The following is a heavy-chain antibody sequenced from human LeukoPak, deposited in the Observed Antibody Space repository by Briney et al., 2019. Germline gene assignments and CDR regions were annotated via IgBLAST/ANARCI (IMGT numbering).Heavy chain of an antibody. CDR3: AKSLPLAGRRPFFFDY. CDR1: EFTFSNYA. Sequence: GGPLRLSRAASEFTFSNYAMTWVRQAPGKGLEWVSGISPSGVTTYYADSVQGRFTISRDNSKNTLYLQMNSLSPEDTAIYYCAKSLPLAGRRPFFFDYWGQGTLVTVSS. CDR2: ISPSGVTT. V-gene: IGHV3-23*01. J-gene: IGHJ4*02. D-gene: IGHD6-19*01.